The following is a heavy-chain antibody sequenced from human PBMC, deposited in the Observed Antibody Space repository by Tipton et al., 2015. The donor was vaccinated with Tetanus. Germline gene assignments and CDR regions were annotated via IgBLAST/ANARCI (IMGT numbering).Heavy chain of an antibody. D-gene: IGHD6-19*01. CDR1: GGSISSFNYY. Sequence: TLSLTCTVSGGSISSFNYYWGWIRQPPGKGLEWIGSIYYSGTTYSNPSLKSRVTISVDTSKNQFSLKLSSVTAADTAVYYCARTIAVADNYFDYWGQGTLVTVSS. J-gene: IGHJ4*02. CDR3: ARTIAVADNYFDY. CDR2: IYYSGTT. V-gene: IGHV4-39*01.